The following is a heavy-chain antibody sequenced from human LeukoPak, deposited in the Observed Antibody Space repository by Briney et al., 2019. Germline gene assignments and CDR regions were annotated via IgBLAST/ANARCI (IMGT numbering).Heavy chain of an antibody. Sequence: SETLSLTCTVSGGSISSSSYYWGWIRQPPGKGLEWMGSIYYSGSTYYNPSLKSRVTISVDTSKNQFSLKLSSVTAADTAVYYCARGDSFDYWGQGTLVTVSS. D-gene: IGHD2-15*01. CDR1: GGSISSSSYY. V-gene: IGHV4-39*07. J-gene: IGHJ4*02. CDR2: IYYSGST. CDR3: ARGDSFDY.